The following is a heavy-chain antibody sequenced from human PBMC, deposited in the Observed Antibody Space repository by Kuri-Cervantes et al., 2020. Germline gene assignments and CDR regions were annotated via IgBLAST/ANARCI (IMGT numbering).Heavy chain of an antibody. Sequence: GGSLRLSCAASGFTFSSYAMHWVRQAPGKGLEWVAVISYDGSNEYYADSVKGRFTISRDNSKNTLYLQMNSLRSEDTAVYYCARGCGSGGNCFDPWGQGTLVTVSS. J-gene: IGHJ5*02. CDR2: ISYDGSNE. CDR1: GFTFSSYA. V-gene: IGHV3-30*01. CDR3: ARGCGSGGNCFDP. D-gene: IGHD3-10*01.